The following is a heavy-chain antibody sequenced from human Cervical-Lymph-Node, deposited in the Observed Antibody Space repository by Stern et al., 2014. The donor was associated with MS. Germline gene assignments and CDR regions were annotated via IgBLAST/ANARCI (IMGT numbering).Heavy chain of an antibody. CDR2: VNPTDGRT. CDR1: GDTFASYP. Sequence: VHLVESGAEVKKPGASVKVSCKASGDTFASYPIHWLRQAPGQGPVWMGIVNPTDGRTTYAQTFQGRLTMTRDTSTRTVYMELSSLKAEDTAMYFCANPLPYANWGQGTRVTVSS. D-gene: IGHD4-17*01. V-gene: IGHV1-46*03. CDR3: ANPLPYAN. J-gene: IGHJ1*01.